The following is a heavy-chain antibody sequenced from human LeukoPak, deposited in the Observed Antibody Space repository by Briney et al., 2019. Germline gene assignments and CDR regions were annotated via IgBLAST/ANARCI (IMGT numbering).Heavy chain of an antibody. CDR1: GGSFSGYY. J-gene: IGHJ4*02. D-gene: IGHD6-19*01. CDR3: ARGLQFDRGAVAIY. CDR2: INHSGST. V-gene: IGHV4-34*01. Sequence: SETLSLTCAVYGGSFSGYYWSWIRQPPGKGLEWIGEINHSGSTNYNPSLKSRVTISVDTSKNQFSLKLSSVTAADTAVYYCARGLQFDRGAVAIYWGQGTLVTVSS.